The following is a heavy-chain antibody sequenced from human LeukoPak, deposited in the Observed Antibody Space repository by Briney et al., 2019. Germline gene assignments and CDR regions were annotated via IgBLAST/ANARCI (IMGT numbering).Heavy chain of an antibody. CDR2: IYYSGST. V-gene: IGHV4-59*08. CDR3: ARQSGYRGYYYYMDV. Sequence: SETLSLTCTVSGGSISSYYWSWIRQPPGKGLEWIGYIYYSGSTNYNPSLKSRVTISVDTSKNQFSLKLSSVTAADTAVYYCARQSGYRGYYYYMDVWGKGTTVTVSS. J-gene: IGHJ6*03. CDR1: GGSISSYY. D-gene: IGHD5-18*01.